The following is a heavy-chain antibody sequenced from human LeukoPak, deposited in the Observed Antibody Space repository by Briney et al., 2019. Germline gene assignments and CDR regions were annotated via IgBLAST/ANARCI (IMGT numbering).Heavy chain of an antibody. CDR3: ARDEGSYYDYFDY. J-gene: IGHJ4*02. CDR1: VYTFTRYG. CDR2: INAYNGDT. Sequence: ASVKVSCKASVYTFTRYGISWVRQVPGQGLEWMGWINAYNGDTNYAQKRQGRVTMTTDTSTSTAYMELRSLRSDDTAVYYCARDEGSYYDYFDYWGQGTQVTVSS. V-gene: IGHV1-18*01. D-gene: IGHD3-22*01.